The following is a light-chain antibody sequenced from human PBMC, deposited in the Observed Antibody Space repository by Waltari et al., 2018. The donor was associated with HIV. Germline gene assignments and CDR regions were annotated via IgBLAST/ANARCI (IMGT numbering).Light chain of an antibody. CDR2: GNK. CDR1: TSNIGTNI. Sequence: QSVLTQPPSASGTPGQNVTISCSGNTSNIGTNIVTWYQQVPGAAPKLLIYGNKQRPSGVPARCSGSKSGTSASLAISGLQSEDEADYFCAAWDDTLNGLFGGGTKLTVL. J-gene: IGLJ2*01. V-gene: IGLV1-44*01. CDR3: AAWDDTLNGL.